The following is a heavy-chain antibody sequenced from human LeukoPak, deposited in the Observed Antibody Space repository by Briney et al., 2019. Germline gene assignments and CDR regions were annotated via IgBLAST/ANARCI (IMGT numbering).Heavy chain of an antibody. V-gene: IGHV4-34*01. D-gene: IGHD6-6*01. CDR1: RGSFSGYY. CDR3: ARAIAARYNWFDP. J-gene: IGHJ5*02. CDR2: NNHSGSN. Sequence: SETLSLTCAVYRGSFSGYYWCWIRHPPRTGLEWVGENNHSGSNNYTPSLKSRVTIAVATSKNHFPLKLSSVTAADTAVYYCARAIAARYNWFDPWGQGTLVTVSS.